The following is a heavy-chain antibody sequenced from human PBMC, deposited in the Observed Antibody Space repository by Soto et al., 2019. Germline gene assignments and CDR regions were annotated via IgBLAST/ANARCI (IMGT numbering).Heavy chain of an antibody. J-gene: IGHJ5*02. V-gene: IGHV3-21*01. CDR3: ARDSQPGWFDP. CDR1: GFTFSSYS. CDR2: ISSSSSYI. Sequence: GGSLRLSCAASGFTFSSYSMNWVRQAPGKGLEWVSSISSSSSYIYYADSVKGRFTISRDNAKNSLYLQMNSLRAEDTAVYYCARDSQPGWFDPWGQGTLVTVSS.